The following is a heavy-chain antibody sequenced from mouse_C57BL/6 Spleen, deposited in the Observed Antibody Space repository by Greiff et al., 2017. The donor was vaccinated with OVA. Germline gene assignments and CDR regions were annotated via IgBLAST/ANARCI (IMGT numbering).Heavy chain of an antibody. D-gene: IGHD4-1*01. CDR3: VTGVGFAY. J-gene: IGHJ3*01. CDR2: IYPRSGNT. Sequence: VQLVESGAELARPGASVKLSCKASGYTFTSYGISWVKQRTGQGLEWIGEIYPRSGNTYYNEKFKGKATLTADKTSSTAYMELRSLTSEDSAVYFCVTGVGFAYWGQGTLVTVSA. V-gene: IGHV1-81*01. CDR1: GYTFTSYG.